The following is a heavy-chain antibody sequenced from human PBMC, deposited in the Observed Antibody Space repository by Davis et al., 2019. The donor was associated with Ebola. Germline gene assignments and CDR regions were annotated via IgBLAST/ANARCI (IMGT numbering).Heavy chain of an antibody. CDR3: AREEDSSSWFYYYGMDV. D-gene: IGHD6-13*01. V-gene: IGHV3-74*01. J-gene: IGHJ6*02. Sequence: GESLKISCAASGFTFSSYWMHWVRQAPGKGLVWFSRINSDGSSTSYADSVKGRFTISRDNAKNTLYLQMNSLRAEDTAVYYCAREEDSSSWFYYYGMDVWGQGTTVTVSS. CDR1: GFTFSSYW. CDR2: INSDGSST.